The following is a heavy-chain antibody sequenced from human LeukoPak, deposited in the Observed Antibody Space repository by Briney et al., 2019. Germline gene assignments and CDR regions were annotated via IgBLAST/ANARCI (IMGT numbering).Heavy chain of an antibody. CDR1: GGSISSNY. V-gene: IGHV4-59*04. CDR2: MYYSGST. Sequence: SETLSLTCTVSGGSISSNYWSWIRQAPGKGLEWIGYMYYSGSTNYNPSLKSRVTISVDTSKNQFSLKLSSVTAADTAVYYCVGATVVTPGDYWGQGTLVTVSS. D-gene: IGHD4-23*01. CDR3: VGATVVTPGDY. J-gene: IGHJ4*02.